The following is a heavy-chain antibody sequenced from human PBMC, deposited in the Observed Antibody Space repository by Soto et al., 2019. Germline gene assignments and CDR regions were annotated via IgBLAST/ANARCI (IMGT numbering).Heavy chain of an antibody. J-gene: IGHJ5*02. D-gene: IGHD3-22*01. CDR3: ARLGGYYQALDT. CDR1: GGSISSSSHH. CDR2: IYHSGTT. Sequence: SETLSLTCTVSGGSISSSSHHWGWIRQPPGKGLEWIGSIYHSGTTYYNPPLKSRVTILVDTSKNQFSLKLSSVTAADTAVYYCARLGGYYQALDTWGQGALVTVSS. V-gene: IGHV4-39*07.